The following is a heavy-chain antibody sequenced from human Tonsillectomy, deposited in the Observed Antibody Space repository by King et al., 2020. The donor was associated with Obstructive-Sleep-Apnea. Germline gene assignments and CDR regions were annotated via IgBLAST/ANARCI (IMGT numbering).Heavy chain of an antibody. CDR1: GGSIRNYY. Sequence: QLQESGPGLVKPSETLSLTCTVSGGSIRNYYWSWIPQPAGKGLEYIGRMYTSVSTNYNPSLKSRVPKSVDTSKNQFSLKLSSVTAADTAVYYCARGWTLSDGYDTFDIWGQGTMVTVSS. J-gene: IGHJ3*02. D-gene: IGHD5-18*01. CDR3: ARGWTLSDGYDTFDI. CDR2: MYTSVST. V-gene: IGHV4-4*07.